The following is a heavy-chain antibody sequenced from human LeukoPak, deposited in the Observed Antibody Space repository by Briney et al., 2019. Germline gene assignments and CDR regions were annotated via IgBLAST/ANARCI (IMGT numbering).Heavy chain of an antibody. CDR2: ISYDGSDK. J-gene: IGHJ4*02. V-gene: IGHV3-30*03. D-gene: IGHD6-13*01. CDR3: ARGYSSSWLGYFDY. Sequence: PGGSLRLSCAASGFTFSSYGMHWVRQAPGKGLEWVAVISYDGSDKYYADSVKGRFTISRDNSKNTLYLQMNSLRAEDTAVYYCARGYSSSWLGYFDYWGQGTLVTVSS. CDR1: GFTFSSYG.